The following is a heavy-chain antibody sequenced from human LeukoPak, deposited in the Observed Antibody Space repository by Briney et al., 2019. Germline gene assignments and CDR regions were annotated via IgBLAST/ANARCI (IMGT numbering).Heavy chain of an antibody. J-gene: IGHJ4*02. V-gene: IGHV4-4*02. Sequence: SGTLSLTCAVSGGSISSSHWWSWVRQPPGKGLEWIGEIYHSETTNYNPSLKSRVTISVDTSKNQFSLKLSSVTAADTAVYYCVTERAYGEPPFDYWGQGTLVTVSS. CDR1: GGSISSSHW. CDR3: VTERAYGEPPFDY. D-gene: IGHD4-17*01. CDR2: IYHSETT.